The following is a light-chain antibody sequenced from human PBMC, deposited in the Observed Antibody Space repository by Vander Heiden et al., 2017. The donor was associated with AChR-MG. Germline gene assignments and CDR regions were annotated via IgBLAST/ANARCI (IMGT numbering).Light chain of an antibody. V-gene: IGLV2-8*01. Sequence: QSALTQPPSASGSPGQSVTISCTGTSSDVGGYNYVSWYRQDPGKVPKLMIYEVSKRPSGVPDRFSGSKSGNTASLTVSGLQADDEADYYCSSYAGSNNYVFGTGTKVTVL. CDR2: EVS. CDR3: SSYAGSNNYV. CDR1: SSDVGGYNY. J-gene: IGLJ1*01.